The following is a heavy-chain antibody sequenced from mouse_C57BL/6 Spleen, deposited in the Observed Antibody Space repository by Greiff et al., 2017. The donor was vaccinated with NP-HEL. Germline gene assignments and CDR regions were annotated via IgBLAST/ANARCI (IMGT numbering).Heavy chain of an antibody. V-gene: IGHV5-4*01. J-gene: IGHJ2*01. CDR2: ISDGGSYT. Sequence: EVQLVESGGGLVKPGGSLKLSCAASGFTFSSYAMSWVRQTPEKRLEWVATISDGGSYTYYPDNVKGRFTISRDNAKNNLYLQMSHLKSEDTAMYYCAREKKTVYFDYWGQGTTLTVSS. CDR3: AREKKTVYFDY. D-gene: IGHD4-1*01. CDR1: GFTFSSYA.